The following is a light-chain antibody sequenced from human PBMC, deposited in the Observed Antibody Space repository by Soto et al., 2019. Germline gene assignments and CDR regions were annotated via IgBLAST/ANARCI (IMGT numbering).Light chain of an antibody. CDR3: QQYQTLPFT. CDR1: QSGLHSSNGKSY. V-gene: IGKV4-1*01. J-gene: IGKJ3*01. CDR2: WSS. Sequence: DIVMTQSPDSLAVSLGGRATINCRSSQSGLHSSNGKSYIAWYQQKPGQPPKLLIYWSSTRQSGVPDRFSGRGSGTDFTLTVTSLKAEDVAGYYSQQYQTLPFTSGPGSKVHIK.